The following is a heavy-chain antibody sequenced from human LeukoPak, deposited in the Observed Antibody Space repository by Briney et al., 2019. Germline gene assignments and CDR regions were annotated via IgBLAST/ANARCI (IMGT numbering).Heavy chain of an antibody. CDR2: ISGSGGST. Sequence: PGGSLRLSCAASGFTFSSYSMNWVRQAPGKGLEWVSAISGSGGSTYYADSVKGRFTISRDNSKNTLYLQMNSLRAEDTAVYYCARLRTTSGSYIYYWGQGTLVTVSS. CDR3: ARLRTTSGSYIYY. CDR1: GFTFSSYS. J-gene: IGHJ4*02. D-gene: IGHD1-26*01. V-gene: IGHV3-23*01.